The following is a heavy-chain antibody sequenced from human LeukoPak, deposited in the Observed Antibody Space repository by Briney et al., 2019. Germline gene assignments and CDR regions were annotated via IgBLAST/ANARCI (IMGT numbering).Heavy chain of an antibody. CDR3: ARDRAFYSHYGSFDY. CDR2: ISHDGSNK. Sequence: GGSLRLSCAASGFTLSSHAIHWVRQAPGKGLEWVAVISHDGSNKYYADSVKGRFTIARDNSKNTVYLQMNSLRAEDTAVYYCARDRAFYSHYGSFDYWGQGTLVSVSS. V-gene: IGHV3-30*04. D-gene: IGHD4-11*01. CDR1: GFTLSSHA. J-gene: IGHJ4*02.